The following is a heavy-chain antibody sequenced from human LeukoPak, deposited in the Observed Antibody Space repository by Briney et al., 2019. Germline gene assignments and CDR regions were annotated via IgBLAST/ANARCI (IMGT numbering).Heavy chain of an antibody. Sequence: PSGTLSLTCAVSLGSICVYYCSSGRDPPRGGVGWIGYSYLSGITNYNPSLNSRVTISVDTSKNPFSLNLSSVTAADPAVYYCARLSTESSGYSDYWGQGTLVTVSS. D-gene: IGHD3-22*01. V-gene: IGHV4-59*08. J-gene: IGHJ4*02. CDR2: SYLSGIT. CDR3: ARLSTESSGYSDY. CDR1: LGSICVYY.